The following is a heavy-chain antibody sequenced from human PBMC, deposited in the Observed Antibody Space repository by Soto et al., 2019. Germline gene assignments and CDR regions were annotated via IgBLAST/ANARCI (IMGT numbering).Heavy chain of an antibody. CDR2: IMPVFPTP. V-gene: IGHV1-69*12. CDR1: GGTFSTSA. D-gene: IGHD1-1*01. Sequence: QVQLVQSGAEVKKPGSSVKVSCKASGGTFSTSAISWVRQAPGHGLEWVGGIMPVFPTPDYAQNFQGRATITADESTTTAHRELTSLRADDTAVYYCARDKDRLQLGGNYYYILDVWGQGTAITVAS. CDR3: ARDKDRLQLGGNYYYILDV. J-gene: IGHJ6*02.